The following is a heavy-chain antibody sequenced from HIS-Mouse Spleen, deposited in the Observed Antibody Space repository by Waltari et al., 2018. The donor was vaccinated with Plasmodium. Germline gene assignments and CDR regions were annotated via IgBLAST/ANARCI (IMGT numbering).Heavy chain of an antibody. J-gene: IGHJ6*02. V-gene: IGHV4-38-2*02. D-gene: IGHD6-6*01. CDR3: ARAESSIAARHYYYYGMDV. Sequence: QVQLQESGPGLVKPSETLSLTCTVSGYSISSGYYWAWIRQPPGKGREWIGSIYHSGSTYYNPSLKSRVTISVDTSKNQFSLKLSSVTAADTAVYYCARAESSIAARHYYYYGMDVWGQGTTVTVSS. CDR2: IYHSGST. CDR1: GYSISSGYY.